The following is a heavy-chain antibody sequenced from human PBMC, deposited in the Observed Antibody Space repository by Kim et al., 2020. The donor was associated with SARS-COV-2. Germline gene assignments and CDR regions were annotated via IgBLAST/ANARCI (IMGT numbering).Heavy chain of an antibody. J-gene: IGHJ4*02. V-gene: IGHV1-3*01. D-gene: IGHD3-3*01. CDR2: AGNGDT. CDR3: ARTTDF. Sequence: AGNGDTNYSQKFQGRGTLARDTSASTHYLELSSLTSEDTAVYYCARTTDFWGQGTLVTVSS.